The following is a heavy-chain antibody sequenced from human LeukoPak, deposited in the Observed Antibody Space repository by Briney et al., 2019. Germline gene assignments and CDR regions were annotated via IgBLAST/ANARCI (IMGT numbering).Heavy chain of an antibody. V-gene: IGHV1-69*04. CDR2: IIPILGIA. CDR3: AGSSMTTVTTGWFDP. CDR1: GGTFSSYA. J-gene: IGHJ5*02. Sequence: SVKVSCKASGGTFSSYAISWVRQAPGQGLEWMGRIIPILGIANCAQKFQGRVTITADKSTSTAYMELSSLRSEDTAVYYCAGSSMTTVTTGWFDPWGQGTLVTVSS. D-gene: IGHD4-17*01.